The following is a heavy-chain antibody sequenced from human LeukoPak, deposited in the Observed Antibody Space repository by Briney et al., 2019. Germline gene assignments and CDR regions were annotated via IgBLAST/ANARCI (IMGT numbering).Heavy chain of an antibody. Sequence: ASVKVSCKASGYTFTSYGISWVRQAPGQGLEWMGWISAYNGNTNYAQKFQGRVTITADESTSTAYMELSSLRSEDTAVYYCARWDYGDSNWFDPWGQGTLVTVSS. CDR1: GYTFTSYG. CDR3: ARWDYGDSNWFDP. D-gene: IGHD4-17*01. V-gene: IGHV1-18*01. CDR2: ISAYNGNT. J-gene: IGHJ5*02.